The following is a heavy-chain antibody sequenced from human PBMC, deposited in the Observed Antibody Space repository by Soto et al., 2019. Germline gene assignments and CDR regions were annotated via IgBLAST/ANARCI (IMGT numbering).Heavy chain of an antibody. Sequence: GESLKISCKGSGYSFAGYWITWVRQKPGKGLEWMGRIDPSDSQTYYSPSFRGRVTISVTKSTTTVFLQWSSLRASDTAMYYCARQIYDTDTGPNFQYYFDSWGQGTPVTVSS. D-gene: IGHD5-18*01. V-gene: IGHV5-10-1*01. CDR2: IDPSDSQT. CDR1: GYSFAGYW. CDR3: ARQIYDTDTGPNFQYYFDS. J-gene: IGHJ4*02.